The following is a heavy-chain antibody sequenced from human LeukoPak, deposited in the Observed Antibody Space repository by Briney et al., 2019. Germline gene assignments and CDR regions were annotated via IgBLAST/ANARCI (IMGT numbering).Heavy chain of an antibody. J-gene: IGHJ5*02. V-gene: IGHV4-59*08. CDR1: GGSISGYY. CDR2: IYYSGST. Sequence: SETLSLTCTVSGGSISGYYWSWIRQAPGKGLEWIGNIYYSGSTNYNPSLKSRVTVSVDTSKNQFSLKLSSVTAADTAVYYCARAVRGVGNWFDPWGQGTLVTVSS. D-gene: IGHD3-10*01. CDR3: ARAVRGVGNWFDP.